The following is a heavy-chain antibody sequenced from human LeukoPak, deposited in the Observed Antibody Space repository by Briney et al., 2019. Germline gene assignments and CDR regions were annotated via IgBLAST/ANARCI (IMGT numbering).Heavy chain of an antibody. CDR1: GYSFTSFA. V-gene: IGHV7-4-1*01. CDR3: ARGRGCSGGNCYSDY. Sequence: ASVKVSCKASGYSFTSFAMNWVRQAPGQGLEWMGWINTNTGNPTYARGFAGRFVFSLDTSVSTAYLQISGLEAEDTAVYYCARGRGCSGGNCYSDYWGQGTLVTVSS. CDR2: INTNTGNP. D-gene: IGHD2-15*01. J-gene: IGHJ4*02.